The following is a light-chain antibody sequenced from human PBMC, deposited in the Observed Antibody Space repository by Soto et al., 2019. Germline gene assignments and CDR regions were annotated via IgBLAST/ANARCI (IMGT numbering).Light chain of an antibody. CDR2: DAS. J-gene: IGKJ2*01. CDR1: QSVSSY. CDR3: QQRSNWPSYT. Sequence: EIVLTQSPATLSLSPGERATLSCRASQSVSSYLAWYQQKPGQAPRLLIYDASNMATDIPARFSGSGSGTDFILTISSLEPEDFAVYYCQQRSNWPSYTFGQGTKLEIK. V-gene: IGKV3-11*01.